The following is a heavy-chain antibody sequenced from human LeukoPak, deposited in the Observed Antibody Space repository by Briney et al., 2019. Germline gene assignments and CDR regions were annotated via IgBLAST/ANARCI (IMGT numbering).Heavy chain of an antibody. J-gene: IGHJ4*02. V-gene: IGHV4-59*01. Sequence: SETLSLTCTVSGGSISSYYWSWIRQPPGKGLEWIGYIYYSGSTNYNPSLKSRVTISVDTSKNQFSLKLGSVTAADTAVYYCARNGGTYSSSSGYFDYWGQGTLVTVSS. D-gene: IGHD6-6*01. CDR2: IYYSGST. CDR1: GGSISSYY. CDR3: ARNGGTYSSSSGYFDY.